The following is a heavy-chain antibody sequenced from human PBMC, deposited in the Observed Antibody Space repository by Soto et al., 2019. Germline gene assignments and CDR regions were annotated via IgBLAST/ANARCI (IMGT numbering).Heavy chain of an antibody. D-gene: IGHD3-10*01. J-gene: IGHJ5*02. CDR1: GYTFNSFG. Sequence: QVQLVQSGGEVRKPGASVKVSCKTSGYTFNSFGITWVRQAPGQRLEWLGWINAYNGNTYYAQKFQDRVTMTTDTSTSTAYMELRSLRFDDTAMYYCSRVWCGELSSDRWCQGTLVTVSS. CDR3: SRVWCGELSSDR. V-gene: IGHV1-18*01. CDR2: INAYNGNT.